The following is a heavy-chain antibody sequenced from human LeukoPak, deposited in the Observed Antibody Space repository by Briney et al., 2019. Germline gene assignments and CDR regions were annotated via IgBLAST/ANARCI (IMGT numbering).Heavy chain of an antibody. CDR3: ARETYDAFDI. CDR2: IYYSGST. Sequence: PSETLSLTCTVSGGSISSYYWSWIRQPPGKGLEWIGYIYYSGSTNYTPSLKSRVTISVDTSKNQFSLKLSSVTAADTAVYYCARETYDAFDIWGQGTMVTVSS. V-gene: IGHV4-59*12. CDR1: GGSISSYY. J-gene: IGHJ3*02.